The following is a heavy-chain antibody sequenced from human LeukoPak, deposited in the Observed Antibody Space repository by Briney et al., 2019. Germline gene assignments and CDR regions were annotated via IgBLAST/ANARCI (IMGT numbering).Heavy chain of an antibody. CDR2: IRSKANTYAT. Sequence: GGSLRLSCAASGFTFTGSAIHWVRQASGKGLEWVGRIRSKANTYATAFAASVKGRFTISRDDSKNTAYLQMNSLKAEDTAVYYCTRLIEPVTTGFDYWGQGTLVTVSS. CDR3: TRLIEPVTTGFDY. D-gene: IGHD4-11*01. J-gene: IGHJ4*02. V-gene: IGHV3-73*01. CDR1: GFTFTGSA.